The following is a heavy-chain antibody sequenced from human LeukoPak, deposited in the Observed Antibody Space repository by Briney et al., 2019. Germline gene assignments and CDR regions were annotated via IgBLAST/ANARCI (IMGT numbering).Heavy chain of an antibody. D-gene: IGHD1-7*01. V-gene: IGHV1-2*02. CDR1: VYAGTVSY. J-gene: IGHJ5*02. CDR3: ASLELHLQVLPDPNWFDP. CDR2: GNLNSGGT. Sequence: ASVKLSCNGSVYAGTVSYIYWIWNRPAQGHERVGWGNLNSGGTNYAQKFQGRVTMTRDTSISTAYMKLSRRRSDDTAVYYCASLELHLQVLPDPNWFDPWGQGTLVTVSS.